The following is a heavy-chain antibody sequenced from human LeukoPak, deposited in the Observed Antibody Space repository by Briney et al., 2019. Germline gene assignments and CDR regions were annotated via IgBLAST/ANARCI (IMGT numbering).Heavy chain of an antibody. CDR2: TYYRSKWYH. D-gene: IGHD6-13*01. V-gene: IGHV6-1*01. CDR1: GDSVSGNTAA. Sequence: SQTLSLTCAISGDSVSGNTAAWSWIRQSPSRGLEWLGRTYYRSKWYHDYAAAVKTRITINPHTTKNQFSLQLSSLTPQDTAVYSSERERENGSSWAPFDYWGQGALVTVSS. J-gene: IGHJ4*02. CDR3: ERERENGSSWAPFDY.